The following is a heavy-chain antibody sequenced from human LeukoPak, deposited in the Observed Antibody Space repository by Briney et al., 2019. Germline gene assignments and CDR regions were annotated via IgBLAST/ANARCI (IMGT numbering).Heavy chain of an antibody. J-gene: IGHJ6*03. V-gene: IGHV1-8*01. D-gene: IGHD3-3*01. Sequence: WASVKVSCKASGYTFSTYYMNWVRQATGQGLEWMGWMNPNSGNTGYARNFQDRVTISRNTSISTAYMELSSLRSEDTAVYYCARGYDFWSGSYHYYMDGWGKGTSVTV. CDR2: MNPNSGNT. CDR3: ARGYDFWSGSYHYYMDG. CDR1: GYTFSTYY.